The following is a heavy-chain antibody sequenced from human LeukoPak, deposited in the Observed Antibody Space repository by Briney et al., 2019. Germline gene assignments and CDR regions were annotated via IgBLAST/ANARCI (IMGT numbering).Heavy chain of an antibody. CDR2: ISSSSSYI. D-gene: IGHD6-13*01. J-gene: IGHJ3*01. Sequence: GGSLRLSCAASGFTFSSYSMNWVRQAPGKGLEWVSSISSSSSYIYYADSVKGRFTISRDNAKNSLYLQMNSLRAEDTAVYYCARESGIAAALDLWGQGTMVTVSS. CDR1: GFTFSSYS. V-gene: IGHV3-21*01. CDR3: ARESGIAAALDL.